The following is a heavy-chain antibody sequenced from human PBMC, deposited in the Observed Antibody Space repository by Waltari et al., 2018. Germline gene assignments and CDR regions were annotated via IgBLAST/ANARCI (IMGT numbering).Heavy chain of an antibody. CDR3: ATSGYCSSTSCYVNWFDP. V-gene: IGHV1-24*01. CDR2: FDPEDGET. J-gene: IGHJ5*02. Sequence: QVQLVQSGAEVKKPGASVKVSCKVSGYTLPELSMHWVRQAPGKGLEWMGGFDPEDGETIYAQKFQGRVTMTEDTSTDTAYMELSSLRSEDTAVYYCATSGYCSSTSCYVNWFDPWGQGTLVTVSS. CDR1: GYTLPELS. D-gene: IGHD2-2*01.